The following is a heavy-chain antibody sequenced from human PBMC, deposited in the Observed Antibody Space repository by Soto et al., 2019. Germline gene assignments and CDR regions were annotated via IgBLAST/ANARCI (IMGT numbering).Heavy chain of an antibody. D-gene: IGHD5-12*01. J-gene: IGHJ6*02. CDR1: GFTFSSYW. V-gene: IGHV3-7*01. CDR3: AKVTDGYNYYYYYYYGMDV. Sequence: GGSLRLSCAASGFTFSSYWMSWVRQAPGKGLEWVANIKQDGSNKYYADSVKGRFTISRDNSKNTLYLQMNSLRAEDTAVYYCAKVTDGYNYYYYYYYGMDVWGQGTTVTVSS. CDR2: IKQDGSNK.